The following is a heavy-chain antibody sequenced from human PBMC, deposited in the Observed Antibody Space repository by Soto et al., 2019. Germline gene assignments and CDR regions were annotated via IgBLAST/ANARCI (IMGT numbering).Heavy chain of an antibody. D-gene: IGHD5-12*01. CDR1: GFTFSSYA. CDR3: AREEMATINYYGMDV. J-gene: IGHJ6*02. V-gene: IGHV3-30-3*01. Sequence: VGSLRLSCAASGFTFSSYAMHWVRQAPGKGLEWVAVISYDGSNKYYADSVKGRFTISRDNSKNTLYLQMNSLRAEDTAVYYCAREEMATINYYGMDVWGQGTTVTVS. CDR2: ISYDGSNK.